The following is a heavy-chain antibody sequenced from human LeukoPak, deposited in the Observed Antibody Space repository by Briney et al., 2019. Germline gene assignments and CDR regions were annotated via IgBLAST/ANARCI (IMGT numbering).Heavy chain of an antibody. CDR3: AKESGSSGYYEYNWFDP. V-gene: IGHV3-23*01. CDR1: GFTFSSYA. J-gene: IGHJ5*02. D-gene: IGHD3-22*01. Sequence: GGSLRLSCAASGFTFSSYAMSWVRQAPGKGLEWVSAISGRGGSTYYADSVKGRFTISRDNSKNTLYLQMDSLRAEDTAVYYCAKESGSSGYYEYNWFDPWGQGTLVTVSS. CDR2: ISGRGGST.